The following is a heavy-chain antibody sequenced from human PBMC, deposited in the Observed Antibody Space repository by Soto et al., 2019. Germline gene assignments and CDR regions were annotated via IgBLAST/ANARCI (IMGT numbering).Heavy chain of an antibody. Sequence: QVQLVQSGAEVRKPGSSVQVSCKASGGTFSTSAMNWVRQAPGQGLEWMGSIIPVFGTATYAQSFQGRLTITADGSTTTGYMELSSLRSEDTAVYYCATQLNGDLDFWGQGTLLIVSS. D-gene: IGHD7-27*01. CDR3: ATQLNGDLDF. CDR2: IIPVFGTA. CDR1: GGTFSTSA. V-gene: IGHV1-69*15. J-gene: IGHJ4*02.